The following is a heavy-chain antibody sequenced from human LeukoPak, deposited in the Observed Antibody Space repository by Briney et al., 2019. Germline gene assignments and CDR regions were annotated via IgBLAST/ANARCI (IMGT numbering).Heavy chain of an antibody. D-gene: IGHD5-18*01. CDR2: ISYDGSNK. CDR3: AKGAMALGAYYYYMDV. V-gene: IGHV3-30*18. CDR1: GFTFDDYG. Sequence: GGSLRLSCAPSGFTFDDYGMSWVRQAPGKGLGWVAFISYDGSNKYYADSVKGRLTISRDNSKNTLYLQMNSLRAEDTAVYYCAKGAMALGAYYYYMDVWGKGTTVTVSS. J-gene: IGHJ6*03.